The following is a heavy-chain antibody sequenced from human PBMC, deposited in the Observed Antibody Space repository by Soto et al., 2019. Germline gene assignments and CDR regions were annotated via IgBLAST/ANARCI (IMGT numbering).Heavy chain of an antibody. V-gene: IGHV1-69*06. D-gene: IGHD3-22*01. Sequence: ASVKVSFTASGGTFSCYAISWVRQAPGQGLEWMGGIIPIFGTANYAQKFQGRVTITADKSTSTAYMELSSLRSEDTAVYYCARDPAYAGSSGSEARGMDVWGQGTTVTVSS. CDR3: ARDPAYAGSSGSEARGMDV. J-gene: IGHJ6*02. CDR2: IIPIFGTA. CDR1: GGTFSCYA.